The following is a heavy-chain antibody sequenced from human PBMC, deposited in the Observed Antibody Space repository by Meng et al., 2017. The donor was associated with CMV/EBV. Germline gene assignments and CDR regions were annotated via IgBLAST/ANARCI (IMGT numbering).Heavy chain of an antibody. Sequence: SETLSLTCTVSGYSISSGYYWGWIRQPPGKGLEWIGSIYHSGSTYYNPSLKSRVTISVDTSKNQFSLKLSSVTAADTAVYYCARDAQVVGATPGDYWGQGTLVTVSS. V-gene: IGHV4-38-2*02. D-gene: IGHD1-26*01. CDR1: GYSISSGYY. CDR2: IYHSGST. J-gene: IGHJ4*02. CDR3: ARDAQVVGATPGDY.